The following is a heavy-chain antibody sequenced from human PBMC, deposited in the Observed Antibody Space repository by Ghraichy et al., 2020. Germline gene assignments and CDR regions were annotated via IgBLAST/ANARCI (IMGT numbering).Heavy chain of an antibody. Sequence: SETLSLTCTVSGGSISSSSYYWGWIRQPPGKGLEWIGSIYYSGSTYYNPSLKSRVTISVDTSKNQFSLKLSSVTAADTAVYYCARERLRQGWLQLPFDYWGQGTLVTVSS. CDR1: GGSISSSSYY. J-gene: IGHJ4*02. CDR3: ARERLRQGWLQLPFDY. D-gene: IGHD5-24*01. CDR2: IYYSGST. V-gene: IGHV4-39*07.